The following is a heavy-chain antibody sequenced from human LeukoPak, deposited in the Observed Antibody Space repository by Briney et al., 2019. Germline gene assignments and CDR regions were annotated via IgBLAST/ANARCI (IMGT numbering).Heavy chain of an antibody. Sequence: PGGSLRLSCAASGFSVSSNYMTWVRQAPGKGLEWVSAIGTAGDTYYPGSVKGRFTISRENAKNSLYLQMNSLRAGDTAVYYCARGSLHYADYWGQGTLVTVSS. CDR2: IGTAGDT. J-gene: IGHJ4*02. V-gene: IGHV3-13*01. CDR1: GFSVSSNY. CDR3: ARGSLHYADY.